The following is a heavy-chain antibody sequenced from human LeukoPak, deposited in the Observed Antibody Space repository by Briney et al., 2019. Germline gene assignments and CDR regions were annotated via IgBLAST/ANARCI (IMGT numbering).Heavy chain of an antibody. CDR2: INSDGSST. J-gene: IGHJ4*02. D-gene: IGHD3-10*01. CDR3: ARDFRGYYGSGSLGG. Sequence: GGSLRLSCAASGLTFSSYWMHWVRQAPGKGLVWVSRINSDGSSTSYADSVKGRFTISRDNAKNTLYLQMNSLRAEDTAVYYCARDFRGYYGSGSLGGWGQGTLVTVSS. CDR1: GLTFSSYW. V-gene: IGHV3-74*01.